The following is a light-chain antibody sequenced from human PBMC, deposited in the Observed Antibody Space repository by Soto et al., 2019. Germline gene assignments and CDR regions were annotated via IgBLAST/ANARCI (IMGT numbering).Light chain of an antibody. CDR3: SSYTSSRTLV. V-gene: IGLV2-14*01. Sequence: QSVLTQPASVSGSPGQSITISCTGTSSDVGGYNSVSWYQQHPGKAPKLMIYDVSNRPSGVSNRFSGSKSGNTASLTISGLQAEDEADYYCSSYTSSRTLVFGTGT. CDR2: DVS. CDR1: SSDVGGYNS. J-gene: IGLJ1*01.